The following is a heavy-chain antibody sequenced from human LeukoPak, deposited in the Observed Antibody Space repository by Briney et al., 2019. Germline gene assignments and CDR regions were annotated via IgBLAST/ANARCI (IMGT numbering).Heavy chain of an antibody. CDR2: ISADNGNT. J-gene: IGHJ4*02. Sequence: GASVEVSCKASGYTFTSYGISWVRQAPGQGLEWMGWISADNGNTNYAQKLQGRVTMTTDTSTTTTYMELRSRRSDDTAVYYCARGPYYYDSSRYFGGRPTHFDYWGQGTLVTVSS. CDR1: GYTFTSYG. V-gene: IGHV1-18*01. CDR3: ARGPYYYDSSRYFGGRPTHFDY. D-gene: IGHD3-22*01.